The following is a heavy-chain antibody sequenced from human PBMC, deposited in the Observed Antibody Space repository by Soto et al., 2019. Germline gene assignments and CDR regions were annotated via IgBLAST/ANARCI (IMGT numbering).Heavy chain of an antibody. D-gene: IGHD3-16*01. CDR1: GFTFSDHY. Sequence: PGWSLRLSCAASGFTFSDHYMDWVRQAPGKGLEWVGRTRNKANSYTTEYAASVKGRFTISRDDSKNSLYLQMNDLKTDETGVYYCPRGGQPKPYYTYGWDVWAQGTTVTVSS. V-gene: IGHV3-72*01. CDR2: TRNKANSYTT. J-gene: IGHJ6*02. CDR3: PRGGQPKPYYTYGWDV.